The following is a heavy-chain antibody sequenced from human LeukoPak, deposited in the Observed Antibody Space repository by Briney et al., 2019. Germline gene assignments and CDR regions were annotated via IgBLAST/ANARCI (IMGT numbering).Heavy chain of an antibody. D-gene: IGHD4-17*01. V-gene: IGHV3-48*01. J-gene: IGHJ5*02. CDR1: GFTFSSYS. CDR2: ISSSSSTI. Sequence: PGGSLRLSCAASGFTFSSYSMNWVRQAPGKGLEWVSYISSSSSTIYYADSVKGRFTISRDNAKNSLYLQMNSLRAEDTAVYYCARDMATVTTFNNWFDPWGQGTLVTVSS. CDR3: ARDMATVTTFNNWFDP.